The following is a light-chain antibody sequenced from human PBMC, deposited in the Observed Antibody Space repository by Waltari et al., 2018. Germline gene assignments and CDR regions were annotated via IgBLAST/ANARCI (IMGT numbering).Light chain of an antibody. V-gene: IGLV2-23*02. CDR3: CSYAGSSTLV. J-gene: IGLJ2*01. Sequence: SALTQPASVSGSPGQSITISCTGTSSDVGSYNLVSRYQQHPGKAPKLMIYEVSKRPSGVSNRFSGSKSGNTASLTISGLQAEDEADYYCCSYAGSSTLVFGGGTKLTVL. CDR1: SSDVGSYNL. CDR2: EVS.